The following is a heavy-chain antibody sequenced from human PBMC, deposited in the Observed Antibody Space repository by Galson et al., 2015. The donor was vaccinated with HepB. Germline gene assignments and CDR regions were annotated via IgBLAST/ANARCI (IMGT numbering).Heavy chain of an antibody. CDR2: ISWNSGSI. D-gene: IGHD4-17*01. CDR1: GFTFDDYA. V-gene: IGHV3-9*01. J-gene: IGHJ4*02. CDR3: AKGKDYGDSGGFDY. Sequence: SLRLSCAASGFTFDDYAMHWVRQAPGKGLEWVSGISWNSGSIGYADSVKGRFTISRDNAKNSLYLQMNSLRAEDTASYYCAKGKDYGDSGGFDYWGQGTLVTVSS.